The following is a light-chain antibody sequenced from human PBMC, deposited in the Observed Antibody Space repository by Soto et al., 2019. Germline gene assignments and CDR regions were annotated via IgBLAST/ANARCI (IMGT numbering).Light chain of an antibody. CDR3: SSYANSDTVI. CDR2: DVS. V-gene: IGLV2-14*01. Sequence: QSVLTQPGAVSGSPGQSSTISCTGTSSDVGTYNFVSWYRQHPVKAPILIIFDVSSRPSGISNRFSGSKSGNTASLTISGVQAEDEADYYCSSYANSDTVIFGGGTKVTVL. CDR1: SSDVGTYNF. J-gene: IGLJ2*01.